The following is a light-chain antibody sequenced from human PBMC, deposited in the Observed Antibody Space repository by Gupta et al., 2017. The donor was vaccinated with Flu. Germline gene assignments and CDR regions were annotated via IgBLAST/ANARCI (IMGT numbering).Light chain of an antibody. CDR3: MIWHSSAWV. V-gene: IGLV5-45*01. Sequence: QAVLTQPASLSVSPGASASLTCTLRSGINVGTSKIYWYQQKPGSPPQYLLTYKSDSDKQQGSGVPSRFSGSKDASANAGILLISGLQSEDEADYYCMIWHSSAWVFGGGTKLTVL. J-gene: IGLJ2*01. CDR2: YKSDSDK. CDR1: SGINVGTSK.